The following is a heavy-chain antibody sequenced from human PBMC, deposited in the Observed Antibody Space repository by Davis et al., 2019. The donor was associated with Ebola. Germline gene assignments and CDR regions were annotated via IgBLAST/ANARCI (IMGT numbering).Heavy chain of an antibody. CDR1: GYSISSGYY. J-gene: IGHJ5*02. V-gene: IGHV4-38-2*02. Sequence: PGGSLRLSCTVSGYSISSGYYWGWIRQPPGKGLEWIGSIYHSGSTYYNPSLKSRVTISVDTSKNQFSLKLSSVTAADTAVYYCARIAAAGTPYNWFDPWGQGTLVTVSS. CDR2: IYHSGST. CDR3: ARIAAAGTPYNWFDP. D-gene: IGHD6-13*01.